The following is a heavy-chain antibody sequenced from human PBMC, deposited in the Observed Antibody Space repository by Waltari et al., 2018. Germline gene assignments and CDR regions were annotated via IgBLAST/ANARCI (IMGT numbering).Heavy chain of an antibody. D-gene: IGHD6-19*01. V-gene: IGHV3-74*01. Sequence: EVQLVESGGGLVQPGGSLRLSCAASGLTIRGYWMHWVRQAPGKGPVCISRINSDESSTNYADSVRGRFTISRDNTKNTLYLQMDSLRVEDTAVYYCVRYSSGSFDWGQGTLVTVSS. CDR3: VRYSSGSFD. CDR2: INSDESST. CDR1: GLTIRGYW. J-gene: IGHJ4*02.